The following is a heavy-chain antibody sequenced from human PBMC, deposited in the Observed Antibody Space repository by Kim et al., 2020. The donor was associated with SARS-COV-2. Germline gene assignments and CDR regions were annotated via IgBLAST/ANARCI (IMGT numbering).Heavy chain of an antibody. Sequence: SETLSLTCTVSGVSISSYYLSWIRQPPGKGLEWIGYIYYSGSTNYNPSLKSRVTISVDTSKNQFSLKLSTVTAADTAVYYCARGGFDSSSFKEGGFDPWGQGTLVTVSS. CDR2: IYYSGST. J-gene: IGHJ5*02. V-gene: IGHV4-59*13. CDR1: GVSISSYY. D-gene: IGHD6-13*01. CDR3: ARGGFDSSSFKEGGFDP.